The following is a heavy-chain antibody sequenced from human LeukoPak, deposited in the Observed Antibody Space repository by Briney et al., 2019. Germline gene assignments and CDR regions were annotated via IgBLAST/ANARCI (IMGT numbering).Heavy chain of an antibody. CDR2: ISGSSSYI. J-gene: IGHJ4*02. D-gene: IGHD5-18*01. Sequence: PGGSLRLSCAASGFTISDYYMNWIRQAPGEELEWVSSISGSSSYINYADSVKGRFTISRDNAKSSLYLQMNSLRAEDTAVYYCGRSRLGYAYVYWGQGTLVTVSS. CDR1: GFTISDYY. CDR3: GRSRLGYAYVY. V-gene: IGHV3-11*03.